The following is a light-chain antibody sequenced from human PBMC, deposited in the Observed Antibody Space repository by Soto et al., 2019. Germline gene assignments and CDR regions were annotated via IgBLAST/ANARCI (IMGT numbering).Light chain of an antibody. CDR3: QQRSNWPPSIT. V-gene: IGKV3-11*01. J-gene: IGKJ5*01. CDR2: DAS. CDR1: QSVTTY. Sequence: EIVMTQSPATLSVSPGERATLSCRASQSVTTYLAWYQQKPGQAPRLLIYDASDRATGIPATFSGSGSGTDFTLTISSLEPEDFAVYYCQQRSNWPPSITFGQGTRLEIK.